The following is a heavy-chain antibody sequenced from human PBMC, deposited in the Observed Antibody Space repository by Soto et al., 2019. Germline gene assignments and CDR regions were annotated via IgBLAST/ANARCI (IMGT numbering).Heavy chain of an antibody. V-gene: IGHV3-23*01. J-gene: IGHJ4*02. Sequence: GVSLRLSFAASGFTFISYAMSWVRQAPGKGLEWVSAISGSGGSTYYADSVKGRFTISRDNSKNTLYLQMNSLRAEDTAVYYCAKDGVYYYDSSGPGDYWGQGTLVTVSS. CDR1: GFTFISYA. CDR3: AKDGVYYYDSSGPGDY. D-gene: IGHD3-22*01. CDR2: ISGSGGST.